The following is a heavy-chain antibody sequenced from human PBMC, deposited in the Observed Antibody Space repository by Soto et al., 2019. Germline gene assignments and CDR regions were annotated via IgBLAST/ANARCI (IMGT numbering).Heavy chain of an antibody. J-gene: IGHJ4*02. Sequence: QLQLQESGPGLVKPSENLSLTCSVSGGSISSPSYYWGWMRQPPGKGLEWIGSIYYSGNTYYNPSLTSRVTIFVDTSRNQFSLKVTSVTAADTAVYFCARLPGITTLRRDYWGQGTLVTVSS. CDR2: IYYSGNT. V-gene: IGHV4-39*01. D-gene: IGHD1-1*01. CDR3: ARLPGITTLRRDY. CDR1: GGSISSPSYY.